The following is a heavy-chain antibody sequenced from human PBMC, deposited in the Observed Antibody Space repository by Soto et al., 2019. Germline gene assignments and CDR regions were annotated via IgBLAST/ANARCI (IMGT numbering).Heavy chain of an antibody. CDR1: GGSFSGYY. D-gene: IGHD5-12*01. V-gene: IGHV4-34*01. CDR3: ARVGSGYDFDY. CDR2: INHSGST. J-gene: IGHJ4*02. Sequence: SETLSLTCAVYGGSFSGYYWSWIRQPPGKGLEWIGEINHSGSTNYNPSLKSRVTISVDTSKNQFSLKLSSVTAADTAVYYCARVGSGYDFDYWGQGTLVT.